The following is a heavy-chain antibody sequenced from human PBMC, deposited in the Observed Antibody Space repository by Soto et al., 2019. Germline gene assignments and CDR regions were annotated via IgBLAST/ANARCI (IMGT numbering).Heavy chain of an antibody. V-gene: IGHV1-18*01. Sequence: ASVKVSCKTSGYTFSNYGISWLRQAPGQGLEWMGWINTYNGNTNYPQNLQGRVTMTTDTTTTTAYMELSSLRSEDTAVYYCARNLMDYDILTGYNMAYYFDYWGQGTLVTVSS. CDR1: GYTFSNYG. D-gene: IGHD3-9*01. J-gene: IGHJ4*02. CDR2: INTYNGNT. CDR3: ARNLMDYDILTGYNMAYYFDY.